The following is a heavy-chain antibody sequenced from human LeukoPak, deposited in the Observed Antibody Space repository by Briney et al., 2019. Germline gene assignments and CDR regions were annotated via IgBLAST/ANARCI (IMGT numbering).Heavy chain of an antibody. Sequence: PSETLSLTCTVSGGSISSGSYYWTWIRQPAGKGLELIGRIYTSGNTNYNPSLKSRVTMSVDTSKNQFSLKLSSVTAADTAVYYCARDFGSTSWGQGTLVTVSS. CDR3: ARDFGSTS. D-gene: IGHD2-2*01. CDR2: IYTSGNT. J-gene: IGHJ5*02. V-gene: IGHV4-61*02. CDR1: GGSISSGSYY.